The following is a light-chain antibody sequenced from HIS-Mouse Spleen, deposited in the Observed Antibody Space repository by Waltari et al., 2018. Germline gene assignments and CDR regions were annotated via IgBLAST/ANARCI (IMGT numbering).Light chain of an antibody. CDR2: EVS. CDR1: SSDVGGYNY. Sequence: QSALTQPASVSGSPGHSITISCTGTSSDVGGYNYFSWYQQHPGKAPKLMIYEVSNRPSGVSNRFSGSKSGNTASLTISGLQAEDEADYYCSSYTSSSTWVFGGGTKLTVL. V-gene: IGLV2-14*01. CDR3: SSYTSSSTWV. J-gene: IGLJ3*02.